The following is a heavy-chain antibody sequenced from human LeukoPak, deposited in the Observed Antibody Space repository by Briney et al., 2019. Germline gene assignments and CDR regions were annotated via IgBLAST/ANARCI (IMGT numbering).Heavy chain of an antibody. CDR1: GYTFTSYG. Sequence: ASLKVSCKASGYTFTSYGISWVRQDPGQGPGWMGWFSAYNGNTNYAQKLQGRVTMTTDTSTSTAYMELRSLRSDDTAVYYCARGSSSGLTYGMDVWGQGTTVTASS. D-gene: IGHD6-19*01. CDR2: FSAYNGNT. CDR3: ARGSSSGLTYGMDV. V-gene: IGHV1-18*01. J-gene: IGHJ6*02.